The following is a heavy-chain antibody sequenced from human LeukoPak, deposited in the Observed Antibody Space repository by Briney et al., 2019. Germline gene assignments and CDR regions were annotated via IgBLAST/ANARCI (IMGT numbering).Heavy chain of an antibody. D-gene: IGHD6-6*01. CDR3: ASSSVASSFDY. Sequence: GGSLRLSCVVSGFTVSGDYISWFRQAPGKGLEWVAVISYDGSNKYYADSVKGRFTISRDNSKNTLYLQMNSLRAEDTAVYYCASSSVASSFDYWGQGTLVTVSS. CDR2: ISYDGSNK. CDR1: GFTVSGDY. J-gene: IGHJ4*02. V-gene: IGHV3-30*03.